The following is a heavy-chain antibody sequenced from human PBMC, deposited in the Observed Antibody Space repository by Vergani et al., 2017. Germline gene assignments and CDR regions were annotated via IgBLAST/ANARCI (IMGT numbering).Heavy chain of an antibody. V-gene: IGHV4-30-2*01. D-gene: IGHD3-9*01. J-gene: IGHJ4*02. CDR3: ARDLRDDIMIGPDNMPFDS. CDR2: IYHSGST. Sequence: QLQLQESGSGLVKPSQTLSLTCAVSGGSISSGGYSWSWIRQPPGKGLEWIGYIYHSGSTYYKPSLKSRVTISVDRSKNQFSLNLSSVTAADTALYFCARDLRDDIMIGPDNMPFDSWGQGTLVTVSS. CDR1: GGSISSGGYS.